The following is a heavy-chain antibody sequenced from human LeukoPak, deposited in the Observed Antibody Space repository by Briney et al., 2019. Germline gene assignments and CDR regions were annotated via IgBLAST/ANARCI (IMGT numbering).Heavy chain of an antibody. D-gene: IGHD3-22*01. CDR1: GGSISSYY. Sequence: SETLSLTCTVSGGSISSYYWSWIRQPPGKGLEWIGSIYYSGSTNYNPSLKSRVTMSVDTSKNQFSLKLSSVTAADTAVYYCARPGYYYDSSGYYYRDYWGQGTLVTVSS. CDR3: ARPGYYYDSSGYYYRDY. J-gene: IGHJ4*02. CDR2: IYYSGST. V-gene: IGHV4-59*04.